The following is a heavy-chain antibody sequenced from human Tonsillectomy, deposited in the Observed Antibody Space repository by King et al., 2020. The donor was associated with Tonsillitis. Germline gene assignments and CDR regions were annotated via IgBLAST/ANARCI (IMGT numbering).Heavy chain of an antibody. Sequence: VQLQESGPGLVKPSETLSLTCTVSGGSISSYYWSWIRQPPGKGLEWIGCIYYNVSTNYNPSLKSRVTISVDTSKNPFSLKLISVTAADTAVYFCARDRSGFYYGSGSPAHWFDPWGQGTLVTVSS. J-gene: IGHJ5*02. D-gene: IGHD3-10*01. V-gene: IGHV4-59*01. CDR3: ARDRSGFYYGSGSPAHWFDP. CDR2: IYYNVST. CDR1: GGSISSYY.